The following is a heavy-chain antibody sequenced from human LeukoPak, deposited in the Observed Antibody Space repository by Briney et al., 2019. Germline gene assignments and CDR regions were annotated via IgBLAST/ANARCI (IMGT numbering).Heavy chain of an antibody. CDR3: ARGYYYDSSGYYPSDY. J-gene: IGHJ4*02. CDR2: IIPILGIA. Sequence: SVKVSCKASGGTFSSYAISWVRQAPGQGLEWMGRIIPILGIANYAQKFQGRVTITADKSTSTAYMELSSLRSEDTAVYYCARGYYYDSSGYYPSDYWGQGTLVTVSS. CDR1: GGTFSSYA. V-gene: IGHV1-69*04. D-gene: IGHD3-22*01.